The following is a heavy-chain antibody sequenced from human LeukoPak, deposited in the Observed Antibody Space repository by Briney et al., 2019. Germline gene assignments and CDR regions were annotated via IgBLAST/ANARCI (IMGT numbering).Heavy chain of an antibody. J-gene: IGHJ5*02. V-gene: IGHV4-61*02. Sequence: SETLSLTCTVSGGSISSGSYYWSWIRQPAGKGLEWIGRIYTSGSTNYNPSLKSRVTISVDTSKNQFSLKLSSVTAADTAVYYCARGTPNWFDPWGQGTLVTVSS. D-gene: IGHD1/OR15-1a*01. CDR3: ARGTPNWFDP. CDR1: GGSISSGSYY. CDR2: IYTSGST.